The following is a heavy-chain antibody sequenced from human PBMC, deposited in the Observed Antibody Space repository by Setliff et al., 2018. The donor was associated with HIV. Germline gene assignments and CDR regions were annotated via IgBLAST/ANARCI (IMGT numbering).Heavy chain of an antibody. CDR2: VNHSGDT. V-gene: IGHV4-34*01. CDR3: VRGRDYGSSWSRPFYFDF. D-gene: IGHD6-13*01. CDR1: GGSFSGYY. Sequence: SETLSLTCAVYGGSFSGYYWSWIRQSPGKDLEWIGEVNHSGDTTYNPSLKGRVTMSVDTSKNQFSLELSSLTSADTAIYYCVRGRDYGSSWSRPFYFDFWGHGNLVTVSS. J-gene: IGHJ4*01.